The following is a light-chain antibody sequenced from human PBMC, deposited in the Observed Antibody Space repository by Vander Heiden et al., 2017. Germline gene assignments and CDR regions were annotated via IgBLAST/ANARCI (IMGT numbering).Light chain of an antibody. CDR3: QQYNSYPRT. CDR1: QSISSW. J-gene: IGKJ4*01. Sequence: DIQLTQSPSTLSASVGDRVTITCRASQSISSWLAWYQQKPGKATKLLMYKASSLESGVPSRFSGSGSGTEFTLTISSLQPDDFATYYCQQYNSYPRTFGGGTKVEIK. CDR2: KAS. V-gene: IGKV1-5*03.